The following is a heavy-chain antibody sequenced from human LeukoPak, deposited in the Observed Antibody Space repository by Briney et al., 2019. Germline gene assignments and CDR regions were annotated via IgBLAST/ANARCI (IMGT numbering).Heavy chain of an antibody. CDR2: IIPTLGIA. CDR1: GGTFSSYT. V-gene: IGHV1-69*02. CDR3: ATPTTVTNGWYFDY. J-gene: IGHJ4*02. Sequence: GASVKVSCKASGGTFSSYTISWVRQAPGQGLEWMGRIIPTLGIANYAQKFQGRVTITADKSTSTAYMELSSLRSEDTAVYYCATPTTVTNGWYFDYWGQGTLVTVSS. D-gene: IGHD4-17*01.